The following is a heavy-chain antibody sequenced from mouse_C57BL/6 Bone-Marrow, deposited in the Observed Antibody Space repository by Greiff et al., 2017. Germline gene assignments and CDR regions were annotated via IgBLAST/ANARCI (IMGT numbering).Heavy chain of an antibody. V-gene: IGHV1-64*01. J-gene: IGHJ2*01. D-gene: IGHD1-1*01. CDR2: IHPNSGST. CDR3: AVITTVVGRDY. CDR1: GYTFTSYW. Sequence: VKLQQPGAELVKPGASVKLSCKASGYTFTSYWMHWVKQRPGQGLEWIGLIHPNSGSTNYNEKFKSKATLTVDKSSSTAYMQLSSLTSEDSEVYYCAVITTVVGRDYWGQGTTRTVSS.